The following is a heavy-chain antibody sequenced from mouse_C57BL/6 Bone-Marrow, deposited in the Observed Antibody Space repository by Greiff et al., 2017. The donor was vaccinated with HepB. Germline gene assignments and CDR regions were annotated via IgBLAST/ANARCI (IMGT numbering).Heavy chain of an antibody. CDR3: ASRSSYWYFDV. J-gene: IGHJ1*03. CDR1: GFTFSDYY. D-gene: IGHD1-1*01. Sequence: EVHLVESGGGLVQPGGSLKLSCAASGFTFSDYYMYWVRQTPEKRLEWVAYISNGGGSTYYPDTVKGRFTISRDNAKNTLYLQMSRLKSEDTAMYYCASRSSYWYFDVWGTGTTVTVSS. V-gene: IGHV5-12*01. CDR2: ISNGGGST.